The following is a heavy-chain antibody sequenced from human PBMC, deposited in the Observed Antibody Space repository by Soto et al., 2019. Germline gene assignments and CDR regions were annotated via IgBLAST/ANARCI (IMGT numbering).Heavy chain of an antibody. Sequence: PSETLSLTCSVSGASFSSYYWSWIRQSPGKRLEWIGYIYNSGGTNYDPSLKSRVTISVDTSKNHFSLKLSSVTAADTDVYYCARGMAGIPDYWGQGIQVNVSS. J-gene: IGHJ4*02. D-gene: IGHD6-19*01. V-gene: IGHV4-59*01. CDR1: GASFSSYY. CDR2: IYNSGGT. CDR3: ARGMAGIPDY.